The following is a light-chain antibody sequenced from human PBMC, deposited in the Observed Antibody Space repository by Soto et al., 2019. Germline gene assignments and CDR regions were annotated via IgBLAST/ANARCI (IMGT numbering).Light chain of an antibody. CDR2: EVN. J-gene: IGLJ3*02. CDR3: ISFASSNNLV. V-gene: IGLV2-8*01. CDR1: SSDVGGYNY. Sequence: QSALTQPPSASVSPGQSVTISCTGTSSDVGGYNYVSWYQQHPGKAPKLLIYEVNERPSGVPDRFSGSKSGNTASLTVSGLQAEDEADYYCISFASSNNLVFGGGTKLTVL.